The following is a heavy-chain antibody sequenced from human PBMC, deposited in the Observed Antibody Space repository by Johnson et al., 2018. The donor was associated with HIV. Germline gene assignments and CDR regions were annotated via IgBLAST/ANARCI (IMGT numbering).Heavy chain of an antibody. J-gene: IGHJ3*02. Sequence: EVQLVESGGGLVQPGGSLRLSCAASGFTVSSNYMSWVRQAPGKGLEWVANIKQDAIEIYYVDSVKGRFTISRDNVKNSLFLQINSLRADDTAVYYCARDRWLPLGAFDIWGQGTLVTVSS. CDR3: ARDRWLPLGAFDI. CDR1: GFTVSSNY. V-gene: IGHV3-7*04. CDR2: IKQDAIEI. D-gene: IGHD5-24*01.